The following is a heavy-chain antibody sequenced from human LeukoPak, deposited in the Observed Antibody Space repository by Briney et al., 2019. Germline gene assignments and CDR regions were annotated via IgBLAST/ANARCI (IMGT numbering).Heavy chain of an antibody. V-gene: IGHV1-46*01. D-gene: IGHD6-13*01. J-gene: IGHJ4*02. Sequence: ASVKVSCKASGYTFTSYYMHWVRQAPGQGLERMGIINPSGGSTSYAQKFQGRVTMTRDTSTSTVYMELSSLRSEDTAVYYCASSDAIAAAGRYFDYWGQGTLVTVSS. CDR3: ASSDAIAAAGRYFDY. CDR2: INPSGGST. CDR1: GYTFTSYY.